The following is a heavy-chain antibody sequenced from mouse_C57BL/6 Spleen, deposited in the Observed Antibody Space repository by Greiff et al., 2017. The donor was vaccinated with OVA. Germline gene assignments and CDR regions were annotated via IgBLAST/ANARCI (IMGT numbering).Heavy chain of an antibody. J-gene: IGHJ1*03. V-gene: IGHV1-55*01. CDR1: GYTFTSYW. CDR3: AREDGYYVRYFDV. D-gene: IGHD2-3*01. Sequence: QVQLQQPGAELVKPGASVKMSCKASGYTFTSYWITWVKQRPGHGLEWIGDIYPGSGSTNYNEKFKSKATLTVDTSSSTAYMQLSSLTSEDSAVYYCAREDGYYVRYFDVWGTGTTVTVSS. CDR2: IYPGSGST.